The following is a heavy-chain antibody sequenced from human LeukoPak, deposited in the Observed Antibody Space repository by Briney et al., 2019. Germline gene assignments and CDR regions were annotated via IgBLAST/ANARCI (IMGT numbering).Heavy chain of an antibody. CDR3: TRQAWGSDVGY. J-gene: IGHJ4*02. CDR1: GFTVSGSA. D-gene: IGHD3-16*01. V-gene: IGHV3-73*01. Sequence: GGSLRLSCTASGFTVSGSAMHWVRQASGKGLEWVGRIRSKANSYATAYAASVKGRFTISRDDSTNTAYLQMNSLKTEDTAVYYCTRQAWGSDVGYWGQGTLVTVSS. CDR2: IRSKANSYAT.